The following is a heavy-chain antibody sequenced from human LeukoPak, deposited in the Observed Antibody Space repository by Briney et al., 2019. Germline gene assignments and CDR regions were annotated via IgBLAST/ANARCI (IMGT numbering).Heavy chain of an antibody. D-gene: IGHD4-17*01. Sequence: GGSLRLSCAASGFTFGSYSMKWVRQAPGKGLEWVSAISGSGGSTYYADSVKGRFTISRDNSKNTLYLQMNSLRAEDTAVYYCAKDRHDYGDYVHRDWGQGTLVTVSS. CDR2: ISGSGGST. CDR3: AKDRHDYGDYVHRD. V-gene: IGHV3-23*01. CDR1: GFTFGSYS. J-gene: IGHJ4*02.